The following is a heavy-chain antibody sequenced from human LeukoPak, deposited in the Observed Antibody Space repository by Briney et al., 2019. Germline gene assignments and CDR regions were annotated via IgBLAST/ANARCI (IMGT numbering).Heavy chain of an antibody. CDR2: IQPVGNDK. Sequence: PGGSLRLSCAASGFTFNNYGMHWVRQAPGKGLEWVTLIQPVGNDKYYADSVKGRFTVSRDNSKNTLYLQLNSLRAEDTAVYYCAKRDAVTEFDYWGQGTLVTVSS. CDR1: GFTFNNYG. J-gene: IGHJ4*02. V-gene: IGHV3-30*02. CDR3: AKRDAVTEFDY. D-gene: IGHD2-21*02.